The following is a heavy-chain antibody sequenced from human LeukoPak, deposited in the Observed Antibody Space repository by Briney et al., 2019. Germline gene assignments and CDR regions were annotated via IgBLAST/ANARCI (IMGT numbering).Heavy chain of an antibody. CDR3: AKGAYDFIEMGYFDS. CDR1: GFTSTNYA. V-gene: IGHV3-23*01. J-gene: IGHJ4*02. Sequence: GGSLRLSCAASGFTSTNYAMNWVRQAPGKGLEWVSILIGSSGSTDYADSVKGRFTISRDTSKNTLFLQMNSLRAEDTAIYYCAKGAYDFIEMGYFDSWGQGTLVTVSS. D-gene: IGHD3-3*01. CDR2: LIGSSGST.